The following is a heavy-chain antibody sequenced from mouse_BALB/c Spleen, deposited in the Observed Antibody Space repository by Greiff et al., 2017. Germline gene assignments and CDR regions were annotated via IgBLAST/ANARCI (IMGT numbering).Heavy chain of an antibody. CDR2: ISNGGGST. Sequence: EVQGVESGGGLVQPGGSLKLSCAASGFTFSSYTMSWVRQTPEKRLEWVAYISNGGGSTYYPDTVKGRFTISRDNAKNTLYLQMSNLKSEDTAMYYCARPQYGNLHYYAMDYWGQGTSVTVSS. CDR1: GFTFSSYT. V-gene: IGHV5-12-2*01. CDR3: ARPQYGNLHYYAMDY. J-gene: IGHJ4*01. D-gene: IGHD2-1*01.